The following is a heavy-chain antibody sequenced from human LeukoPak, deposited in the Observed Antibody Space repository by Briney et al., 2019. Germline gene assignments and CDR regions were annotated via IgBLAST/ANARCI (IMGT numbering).Heavy chain of an antibody. D-gene: IGHD3-3*02. CDR1: GYTFTSYG. CDR3: ARESIRYYFDY. Sequence: ASVKLSCTASGYTFTSYGISWVRQAPGQGLESMGWISDDNGNKNYAHNLKGRVTMSTDTSTSTAYMELSSLRSDDTALYYCARESIRYYFDYWGQGTLVTVSS. CDR2: ISDDNGNK. J-gene: IGHJ4*02. V-gene: IGHV1-18*01.